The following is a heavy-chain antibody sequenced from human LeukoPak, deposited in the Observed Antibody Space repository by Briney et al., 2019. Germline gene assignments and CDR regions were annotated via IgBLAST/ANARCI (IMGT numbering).Heavy chain of an antibody. CDR2: ISSSSSYI. D-gene: IGHD4-11*01. CDR1: GFTFSNYS. Sequence: PGGSLRLSCAASGFTFSNYSMNWVRQAPGKGLEWVSSISSSSSYIYYADSVKGRFTISRDNAKNSLYLQMNSLRAEDTAVYYCASGFDHSNYVFGMDVWGQGTTVTVSS. V-gene: IGHV3-21*01. CDR3: ASGFDHSNYVFGMDV. J-gene: IGHJ6*02.